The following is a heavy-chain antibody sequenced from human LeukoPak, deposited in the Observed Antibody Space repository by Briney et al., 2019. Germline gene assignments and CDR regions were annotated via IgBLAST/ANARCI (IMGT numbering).Heavy chain of an antibody. D-gene: IGHD6-6*01. CDR3: AKDRSSSIAARPLQH. Sequence: QSGGSLRLSCAASGFTFSSYGMHWVRQAPGKGLEWVAVISYDGSNKYYADSVKGRFTISRDNSKNTLYLQMNSLRAEDTAVYYCAKDRSSSIAARPLQHWGQGTLVTVSS. CDR2: ISYDGSNK. V-gene: IGHV3-30*18. CDR1: GFTFSSYG. J-gene: IGHJ1*01.